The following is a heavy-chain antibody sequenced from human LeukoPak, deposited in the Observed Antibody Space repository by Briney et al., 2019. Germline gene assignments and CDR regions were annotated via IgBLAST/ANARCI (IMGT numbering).Heavy chain of an antibody. CDR1: GGTFISYA. CDR2: IIPILGIA. Sequence: ASVKVSCKASGGTFISYAISWVRQAPGQGLEWMGRIIPILGIANYAQKFQGRVTITADKSTSTAYMELSSLRSEDTAVYYCARDRSSGRARLIDYWGQGTLVTVSS. CDR3: ARDRSSGRARLIDY. D-gene: IGHD6-19*01. J-gene: IGHJ4*02. V-gene: IGHV1-69*04.